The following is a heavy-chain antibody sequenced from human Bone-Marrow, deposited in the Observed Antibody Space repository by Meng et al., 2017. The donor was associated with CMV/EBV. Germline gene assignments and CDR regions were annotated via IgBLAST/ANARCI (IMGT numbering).Heavy chain of an antibody. CDR3: AEGGGPSDHYRYDY. CDR1: GFTFSSYW. V-gene: IGHV3-7*01. Sequence: GESLKISCAASGFTFSSYWMSWVRQTPGKGLEWVANIKQDGSKIYYVDSVKGRFTISRDNGTNSLFLQMNSLRAEDTAVYYCAEGGGPSDHYRYDYWGQGTLVTVSS. CDR2: IKQDGSKI. J-gene: IGHJ4*02. D-gene: IGHD3-16*02.